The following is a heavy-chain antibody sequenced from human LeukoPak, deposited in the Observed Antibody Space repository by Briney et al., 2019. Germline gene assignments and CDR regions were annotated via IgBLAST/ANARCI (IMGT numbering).Heavy chain of an antibody. V-gene: IGHV4-34*01. CDR1: GGSFSGYF. D-gene: IGHD5-18*01. J-gene: IGHJ5*02. CDR2: INHSGST. Sequence: SETLSLTCAVYGGSFSGYFWSWIRQPPGKGLEWIGEINHSGSTNYNPSLKSRVTISVDTSKNQFSLKLSSVTAADTAVYYCARGLLYNYGQNGFDPWGQGTLVTVSS. CDR3: ARGLLYNYGQNGFDP.